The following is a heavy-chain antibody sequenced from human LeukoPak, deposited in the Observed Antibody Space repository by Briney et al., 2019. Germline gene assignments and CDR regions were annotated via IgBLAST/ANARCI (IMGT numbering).Heavy chain of an antibody. CDR3: ARPRDTVTLYYFDY. D-gene: IGHD4-17*01. CDR2: IYYSGST. J-gene: IGHJ4*02. CDR1: GGSISSYY. Sequence: PSETLSLTCTVSGGSISSYYWSWIRQPPGKGLEWIGYIYYSGSTNYNPSLKSRVTISVDTSKNQFSLKLSSVTAADTAVYYCARPRDTVTLYYFDYWGQGTLVTVSS. V-gene: IGHV4-59*01.